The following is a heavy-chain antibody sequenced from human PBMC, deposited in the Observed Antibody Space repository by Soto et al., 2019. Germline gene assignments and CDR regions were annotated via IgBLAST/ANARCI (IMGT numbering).Heavy chain of an antibody. CDR2: IYYDGNT. Sequence: QLQLQESGPGLVKHSETLSLTCTVSGGSITSSSHYWGWIRQAPGKGLECIGNIYYDGNTYYNPSLQIRVTISLDTSKNQFSLRLNSVPAADTAVYYCARSSIAPRLFMYPFDYWGQGTLVTVSS. J-gene: IGHJ4*02. D-gene: IGHD6-6*01. V-gene: IGHV4-39*01. CDR1: GGSITSSSHY. CDR3: ARSSIAPRLFMYPFDY.